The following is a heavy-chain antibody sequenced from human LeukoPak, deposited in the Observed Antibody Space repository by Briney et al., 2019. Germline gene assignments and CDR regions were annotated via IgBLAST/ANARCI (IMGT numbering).Heavy chain of an antibody. Sequence: VASVKVSCKASGYIFTGYYMHWVRQAPGQGLEWMAWINPNGGGTNYAQKFQGRVAVTRDSSISTAYMELSGLTSDDTAVFYCARGTGAPNYFDYWGQGTLVTVSS. CDR1: GYIFTGYY. J-gene: IGHJ4*02. D-gene: IGHD7-27*01. CDR2: INPNGGGT. V-gene: IGHV1-2*02. CDR3: ARGTGAPNYFDY.